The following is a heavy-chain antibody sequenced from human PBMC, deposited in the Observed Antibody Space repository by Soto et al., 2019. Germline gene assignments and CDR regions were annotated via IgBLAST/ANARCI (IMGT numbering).Heavy chain of an antibody. D-gene: IGHD2-21*02. CDR1: GFTFSSYA. CDR2: ISGSGGST. CDR3: AKHPSGDWKGSVYY. J-gene: IGHJ4*02. Sequence: EVQLLESGGGLVQPGGSLRLSCAASGFTFSSYAMSWVRQAPGKGLEWVSAISGSGGSTYYADSVKGRFTIARDNSKNTLYLQMNSLRAEDTAVYYCAKHPSGDWKGSVYYWGQGTLVTVSS. V-gene: IGHV3-23*01.